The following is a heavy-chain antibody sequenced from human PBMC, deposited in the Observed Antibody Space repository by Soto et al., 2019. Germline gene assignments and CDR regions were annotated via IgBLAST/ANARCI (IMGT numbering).Heavy chain of an antibody. CDR2: LSSGLST. Sequence: QRQLRESGPGLGKPSETLSLTCSVSDGSISTRDYYWGWIRQPPGKGLEWIASLSSGLSTYYSPSVKSGATVREGTTKNQSGLRLTFVTAADTAVYYSVSHFARYSDYERFWSIYLSCRGTRVTVSS. J-gene: IGHJ2*01. CDR3: VSHFARYSDYERFWSIYL. D-gene: IGHD5-12*01. V-gene: IGHV4-39*01. CDR1: DGSISTRDYY.